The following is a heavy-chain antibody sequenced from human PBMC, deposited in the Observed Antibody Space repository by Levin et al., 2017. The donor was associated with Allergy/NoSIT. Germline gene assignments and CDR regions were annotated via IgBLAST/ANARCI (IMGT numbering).Heavy chain of an antibody. CDR1: GGSISSNY. CDR2: IYYSGST. CDR3: AIYYDSSSYYAGAFDI. J-gene: IGHJ3*02. V-gene: IGHV4-59*01. Sequence: SETLSLTCIVSGGSISSNYWTWIRQPPGKGLEWIGHIYYSGSTNYNPSLKSRVTISVDTSKNQFSLKLSSVTAADTAVYYCAIYYDSSSYYAGAFDIWGQGTMVTVSS. D-gene: IGHD3-22*01.